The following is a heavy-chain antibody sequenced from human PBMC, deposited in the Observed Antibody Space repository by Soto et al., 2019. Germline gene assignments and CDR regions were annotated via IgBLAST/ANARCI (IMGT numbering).Heavy chain of an antibody. D-gene: IGHD6-6*01. CDR3: ERDPPRFFTSSPEGAGL. Sequence: QVQLVQSGTEVKKPGASVKVSCKASGYIFTDSHIHWVRQASGQGLEWLGWINPKTGDTHYSQKFQGRIILTRDTSFSTAYMELTNVTSDDTAVYYCERDPPRFFTSSPEGAGLWGQGTLVTVSS. CDR2: INPKTGDT. V-gene: IGHV1-2*02. J-gene: IGHJ4*02. CDR1: GYIFTDSH.